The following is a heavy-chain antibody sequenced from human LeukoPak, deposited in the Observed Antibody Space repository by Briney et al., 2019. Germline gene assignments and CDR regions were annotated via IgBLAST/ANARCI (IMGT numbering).Heavy chain of an antibody. CDR3: ARYSNYYHSSGYKYYFDF. J-gene: IGHJ4*02. Sequence: GESLKISCQVSGYIFTHYWIGWVRQMPGKGLESMGIIYPADSDTTYSPSFQGQVTISADKSISTAYLQWSSLKASDTAMYYCARYSNYYHSSGYKYYFDFWGQGTLVTVSS. D-gene: IGHD3-22*01. CDR1: GYIFTHYW. CDR2: IYPADSDT. V-gene: IGHV5-51*01.